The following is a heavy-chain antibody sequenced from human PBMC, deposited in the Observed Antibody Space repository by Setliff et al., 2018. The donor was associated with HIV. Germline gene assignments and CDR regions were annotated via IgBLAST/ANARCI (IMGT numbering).Heavy chain of an antibody. J-gene: IGHJ6*03. Sequence: PSETLSLTCAVYGGSFSGYYWTWIRQPPGKGLEWIGEITHSGSTNYNQSLETRVTISVDTSKDQFSLKLSSVTAADTAVYYCAKGVAGLQYYYYYMDVWGKGTTVTVSS. CDR2: ITHSGST. D-gene: IGHD6-19*01. V-gene: IGHV4-34*01. CDR1: GGSFSGYY. CDR3: AKGVAGLQYYYYYMDV.